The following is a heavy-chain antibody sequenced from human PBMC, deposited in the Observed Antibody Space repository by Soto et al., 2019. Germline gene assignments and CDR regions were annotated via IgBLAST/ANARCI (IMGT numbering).Heavy chain of an antibody. CDR3: ASYSYGYSYFFDY. V-gene: IGHV4-39*01. CDR2: IYYSGST. CDR1: GGSISGSSYY. J-gene: IGHJ4*02. Sequence: TLSLTCTVSGGSISGSSYYWGWIRQPPGKGLEWIGTIYYSGSTYYNPSLKSRVTISVDTSTNQFSLKLSSVTAADTAVYYCASYSYGYSYFFDYWGQGTLVTVSS. D-gene: IGHD5-18*01.